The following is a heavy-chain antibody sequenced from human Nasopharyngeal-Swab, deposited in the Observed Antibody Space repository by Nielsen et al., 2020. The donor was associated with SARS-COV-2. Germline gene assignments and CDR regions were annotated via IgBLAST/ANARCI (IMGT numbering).Heavy chain of an antibody. V-gene: IGHV1-69*13. J-gene: IGHJ3*02. CDR3: ARGHVLRYFDWLVKQINAFDI. Sequence: SVKVSCKASGGTFSSYAISWVRQAPGQGLEWMGGIIPIFGTANYAQKFQGRVTITADESTSTAYMELSSLRSEDTAVYYCARGHVLRYFDWLVKQINAFDIWGQGTMVTVSS. D-gene: IGHD3-9*01. CDR2: IIPIFGTA. CDR1: GGTFSSYA.